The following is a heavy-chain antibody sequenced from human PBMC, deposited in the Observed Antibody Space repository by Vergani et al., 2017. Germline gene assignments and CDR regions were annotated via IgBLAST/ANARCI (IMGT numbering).Heavy chain of an antibody. CDR2: IIPILGIA. CDR1: GGTFSSYA. D-gene: IGHD3-9*01. Sequence: QVQLVQSGAEVKKPGASVKVSCKASGGTFSSYAISWVQQAPGQGLEWMGRIIPILGIANYAQKFQGRVTITADKSTSTAYMARSSLRSEDTAVYYCARDRAYYDILTGYHDYYGMDVWGQGTTVTVS. CDR3: ARDRAYYDILTGYHDYYGMDV. V-gene: IGHV1-69*09. J-gene: IGHJ6*02.